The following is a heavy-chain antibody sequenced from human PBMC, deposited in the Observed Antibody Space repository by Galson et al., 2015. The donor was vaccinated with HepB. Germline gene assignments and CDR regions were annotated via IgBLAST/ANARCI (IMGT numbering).Heavy chain of an antibody. D-gene: IGHD3-3*01. CDR3: AKGGVSYYDFWSGNAFDI. Sequence: SLRLSCAAPGFTFSSYAMSWVRQAPGKGLEWVSAISGSGGSTYYADSVKGRFTISRDNSKNTLYLQMNSLRAEDTAVYYCAKGGVSYYDFWSGNAFDIWGQGTMVTVSS. V-gene: IGHV3-23*01. J-gene: IGHJ3*02. CDR1: GFTFSSYA. CDR2: ISGSGGST.